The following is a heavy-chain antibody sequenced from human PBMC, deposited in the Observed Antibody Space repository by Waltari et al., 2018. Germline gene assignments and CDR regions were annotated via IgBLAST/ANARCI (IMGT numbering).Heavy chain of an antibody. V-gene: IGHV1-69*11. Sequence: QVQLVQSGAEMMTPASAVMVSCKASESYFTSYTITWVRQAPGKGLEWMGRIIPLLGTTAYAQKFQGRVTFTADEATNTAYMELTSLKSEDTALYYCARVSVSSGNFWGQGTLVTVSS. J-gene: IGHJ4*02. CDR1: ESYFTSYT. CDR2: IIPLLGTT. D-gene: IGHD1-7*01. CDR3: ARVSVSSGNF.